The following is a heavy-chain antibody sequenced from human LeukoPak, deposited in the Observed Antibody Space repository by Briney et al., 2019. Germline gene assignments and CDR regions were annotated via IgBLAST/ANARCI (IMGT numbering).Heavy chain of an antibody. CDR3: ARVRIPYYYGSGSYYKARTTYFDY. CDR1: GGSFSGYY. Sequence: SETPSLTCAVYGGSFSGYYWSWIRQPPGKGLEWIGEINHSGSTNYNPSLKSRVTISVDTSKNQFSLKLSSVTAADTAVYYCARVRIPYYYGSGSYYKARTTYFDYWGQGTLVTVSS. D-gene: IGHD3-10*01. J-gene: IGHJ4*02. CDR2: INHSGST. V-gene: IGHV4-34*01.